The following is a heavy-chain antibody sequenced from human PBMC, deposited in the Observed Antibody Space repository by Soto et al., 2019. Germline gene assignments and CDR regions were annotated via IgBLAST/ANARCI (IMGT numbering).Heavy chain of an antibody. CDR3: ARIGYSSSSLDY. CDR1: GFTFSSYW. CDR2: INSDGSST. J-gene: IGHJ4*02. Sequence: GGSLRLSCAASGFTFSSYWMHWVRQAPGKGLVWVSRINSDGSSTSYADSVKGRLTVSRDNAKNSLYMQMNSLRAEDTAVYYCARIGYSSSSLDYWGPGTLVTVSS. V-gene: IGHV3-74*01. D-gene: IGHD6-13*01.